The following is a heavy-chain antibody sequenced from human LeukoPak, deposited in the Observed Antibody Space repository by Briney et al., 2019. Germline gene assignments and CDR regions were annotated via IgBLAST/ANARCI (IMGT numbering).Heavy chain of an antibody. Sequence: SETLSLKCAVYGGSFSGYYWGWLGQAQGKGREWIGEINHSGSTNYNPSLKSRVTLSVDTSKNQFSLKLSSVTAADTAVYYCARGGVVVPAAMRGFDYWGQGTLVTVSS. CDR3: ARGGVVVPAAMRGFDY. V-gene: IGHV4-34*01. CDR1: GGSFSGYY. D-gene: IGHD2-2*01. J-gene: IGHJ4*02. CDR2: INHSGST.